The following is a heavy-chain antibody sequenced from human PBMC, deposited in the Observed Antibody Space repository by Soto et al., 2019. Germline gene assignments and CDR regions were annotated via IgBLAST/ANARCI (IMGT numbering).Heavy chain of an antibody. Sequence: EVQLVESGGGLVQPGGSQRLSCAASGFTFSSFSMNWVRQAPGKGLEWVSYISSSSSTINYADSLKGRFTISRDNAKDSLYLQMNSLRDDDRAVYYCARVRWGTYYVDLWGQGTLVTVTS. V-gene: IGHV3-48*02. CDR1: GFTFSSFS. J-gene: IGHJ5*02. CDR2: ISSSSSTI. D-gene: IGHD1-26*01. CDR3: ARVRWGTYYVDL.